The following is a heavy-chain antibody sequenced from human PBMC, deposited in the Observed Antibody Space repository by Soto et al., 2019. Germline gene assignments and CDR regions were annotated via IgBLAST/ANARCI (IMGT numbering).Heavy chain of an antibody. D-gene: IGHD3-9*01. Sequence: QVQLVQSGAEVKKPGASVKVSCKASGYTFTSYAMHWVRQAPGQRLEWMGWINAGNGNTKYSQKFQGRGTITRDTSASTAYMELSSLRSEDTAVYYCARVLYDRTGYYSWFDPWGQGTLVTVSS. CDR3: ARVLYDRTGYYSWFDP. CDR1: GYTFTSYA. CDR2: INAGNGNT. J-gene: IGHJ5*02. V-gene: IGHV1-3*01.